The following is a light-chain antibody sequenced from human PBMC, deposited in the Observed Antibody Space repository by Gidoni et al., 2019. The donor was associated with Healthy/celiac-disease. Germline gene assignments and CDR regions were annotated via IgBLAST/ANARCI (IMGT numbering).Light chain of an antibody. CDR3: QQSYSTLIX. V-gene: IGKV1-39*01. CDR2: AAS. J-gene: IGKJ5*01. Sequence: DIQMTQSPSSLSASVGDRVTITCRASQSISSYLNWYQQKPGKAPKLLIYAASSLQSGVPSRFSGSGSGTDFTLTISSLQPEDFATYYCQQSYSTLIXVXQGTXLEI. CDR1: QSISSY.